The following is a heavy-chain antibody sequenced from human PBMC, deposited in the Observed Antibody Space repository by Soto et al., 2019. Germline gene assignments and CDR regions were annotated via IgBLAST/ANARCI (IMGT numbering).Heavy chain of an antibody. CDR3: ARDLVDTAMDENGMDV. Sequence: ASVKVSCKASGYTFTSYGISWVRQAPGQGLEWMGWISAYNGNTNYAQKLQGRVTMTTDTSTSTAYMELRSLRSDDTAVYYCARDLVDTAMDENGMDVWGQGTTVTVSS. CDR1: GYTFTSYG. V-gene: IGHV1-18*01. D-gene: IGHD5-18*01. J-gene: IGHJ6*02. CDR2: ISAYNGNT.